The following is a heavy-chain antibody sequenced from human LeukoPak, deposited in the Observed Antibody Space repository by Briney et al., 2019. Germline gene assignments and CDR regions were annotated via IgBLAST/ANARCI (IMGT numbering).Heavy chain of an antibody. J-gene: IGHJ4*02. CDR2: IYYSGST. Sequence: PSETLSLTCTVSGGSISSYYWSWIRQPPGKGLEWIGYIYYSGSTNYNPSLKSRVTISVDTSKNQFSLKLSSVTAADMAVYYCARGAVAGTPTDYWGQGTLVTVSS. V-gene: IGHV4-59*01. CDR3: ARGAVAGTPTDY. D-gene: IGHD6-19*01. CDR1: GGSISSYY.